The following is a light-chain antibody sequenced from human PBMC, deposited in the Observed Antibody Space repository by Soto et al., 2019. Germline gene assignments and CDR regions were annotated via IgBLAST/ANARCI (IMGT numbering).Light chain of an antibody. J-gene: IGLJ3*02. CDR2: LNSDGSH. V-gene: IGLV4-69*01. CDR3: QSWGTGIRV. Sequence: QLVLTQSPSASASLGASVKLTCTLTSRHSSYAIAWHQQQPEKGPRFLMKLNSDGSHIKGDGIPRRFSASSAGAERFFTICSLPAEEEAYYCSQSWGTGIRVFGGGTKVTVL. CDR1: SRHSSYA.